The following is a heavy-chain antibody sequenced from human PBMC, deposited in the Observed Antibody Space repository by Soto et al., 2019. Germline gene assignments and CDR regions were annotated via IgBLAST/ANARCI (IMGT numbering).Heavy chain of an antibody. CDR1: GGSFSGYY. J-gene: IGHJ4*02. CDR2: INHSGST. D-gene: IGHD1-26*01. CDR3: ARGNDDRYSGS. Sequence: PSETLSLTCAVYGGSFSGYYWSWIRQPPGKGLEWIGEINHSGSTNYNPSLKSRVTISVDTSKNQFSLKLSSVTAADTAVYYCARGNDDRYSGSWGQGTLVTVPS. V-gene: IGHV4-34*01.